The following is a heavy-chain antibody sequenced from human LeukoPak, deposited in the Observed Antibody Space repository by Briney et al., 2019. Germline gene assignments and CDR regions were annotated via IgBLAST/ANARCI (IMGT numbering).Heavy chain of an antibody. V-gene: IGHV3-21*01. J-gene: IGHJ4*02. CDR2: ISGNNNYI. CDR3: ARDPHNPGPIDY. Sequence: GGSLRLSCAASGFTFSSYSMNWVRQAPGKGLEWVSSISGNNNYIYYADSVGGRFTISRDKARDSLFLQMDSLRAEDTAVYYCARDPHNPGPIDYWGQGTLVTVSS. CDR1: GFTFSSYS.